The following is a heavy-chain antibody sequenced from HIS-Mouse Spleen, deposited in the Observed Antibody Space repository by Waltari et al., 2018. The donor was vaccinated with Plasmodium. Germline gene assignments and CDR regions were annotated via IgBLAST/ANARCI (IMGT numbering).Heavy chain of an antibody. CDR1: GYTFNSYG. CDR3: ARVDNWNFDAFDI. CDR2: ISAYNGNT. J-gene: IGHJ3*02. Sequence: QVQQVQSGAEEKKPGTSVKVPCKASGYTFNSYGISWVRKAPGQGLEWMGGISAYNGNTNYAQKLQCIVTMTTDTSTSTAYMELRSLRSDDTAVYYCARVDNWNFDAFDIWGQGTMVTVSS. D-gene: IGHD1-7*01. V-gene: IGHV1-18*01.